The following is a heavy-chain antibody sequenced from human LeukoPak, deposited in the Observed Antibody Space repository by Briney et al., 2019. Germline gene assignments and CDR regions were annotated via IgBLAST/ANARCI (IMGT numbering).Heavy chain of an antibody. CDR2: AYSGVNA. CDR3: AREKSGTLTRAYYYIDV. CDR1: GDSPHSYY. D-gene: IGHD1-26*01. J-gene: IGHJ6*03. V-gene: IGHV4-4*07. Sequence: PSETLSLTCTVSGDSPHSYYWSWIRQSPEKGLEWIGRAYSGVNAYYNPSLQSPVTISVDKSNNQFSLDLSSVTAADTALYYCAREKSGTLTRAYYYIDVWGKGITVTVSS.